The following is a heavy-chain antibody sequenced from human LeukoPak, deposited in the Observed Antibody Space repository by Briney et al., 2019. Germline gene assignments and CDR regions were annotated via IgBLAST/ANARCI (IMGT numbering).Heavy chain of an antibody. V-gene: IGHV7-4-1*02. CDR3: ARDLVSAGFDI. CDR2: INTNTGIP. J-gene: IGHJ3*02. Sequence: ASVKVSCKASGYTFTSYAMHWVRQAPGQGLELMGWINTNTGIPTYAQGFAGRFVFSLDTSVTTAYLQITSLKAEDTAVYYCARDLVSAGFDIWGQGTMVTVSS. CDR1: GYTFTSYA. D-gene: IGHD6-6*01.